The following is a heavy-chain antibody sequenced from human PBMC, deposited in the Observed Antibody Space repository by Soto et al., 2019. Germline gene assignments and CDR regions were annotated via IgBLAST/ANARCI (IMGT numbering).Heavy chain of an antibody. CDR2: INPKSGGT. Sequence: ASVKVSCKASGYSFTDYHIHWVRQAPGQGLEWLGRINPKSGGTSTAQKFQGWVTMTTDTSISTASMELTRLTSDDTAIYYCARGDSTDCSNGVCSFFYNHDMDVWGQGTKVTVSS. CDR1: GYSFTDYH. V-gene: IGHV1-2*04. D-gene: IGHD2-8*01. J-gene: IGHJ6*02. CDR3: ARGDSTDCSNGVCSFFYNHDMDV.